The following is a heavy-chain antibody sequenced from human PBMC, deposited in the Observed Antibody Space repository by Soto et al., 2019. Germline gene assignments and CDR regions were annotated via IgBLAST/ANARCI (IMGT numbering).Heavy chain of an antibody. V-gene: IGHV4-39*01. Sequence: QMQLQESGPGLVRPSETLSLTCTVSNGSISSPIYYWGWIRQPPGKGLEWIGSIHQTGSTYYNPSLQGRVTISVDTSKNQFSLKLSSVTAADTAMYFCAGRSSLASVQLFFREMSNYNWFDPWGQGTLVTVSS. J-gene: IGHJ5*02. D-gene: IGHD1-1*01. CDR3: AGRSSLASVQLFFREMSNYNWFDP. CDR2: IHQTGST. CDR1: NGSISSPIYY.